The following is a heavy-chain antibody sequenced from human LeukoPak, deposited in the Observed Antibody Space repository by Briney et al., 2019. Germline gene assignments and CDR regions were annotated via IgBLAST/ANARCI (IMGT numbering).Heavy chain of an antibody. Sequence: ASVKVSCKASGYTFTSYDINWVRQATGQGLEWMGWMNPNSGNTGYAQKFQGRVTMTRNTSISTAYMELSSLRSEDTAVYYCARVGYGDYVVGYWGQGTLVTVSS. V-gene: IGHV1-8*01. CDR1: GYTFTSYD. D-gene: IGHD4-17*01. J-gene: IGHJ4*02. CDR3: ARVGYGDYVVGY. CDR2: MNPNSGNT.